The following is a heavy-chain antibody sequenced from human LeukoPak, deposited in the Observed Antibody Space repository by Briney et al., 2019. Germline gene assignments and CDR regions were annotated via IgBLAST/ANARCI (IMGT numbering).Heavy chain of an antibody. CDR1: GFSFRRYA. D-gene: IGHD6-13*01. J-gene: IGHJ4*02. Sequence: GGSLRLSCAASGFSFRRYAMNWVRQAPGKGLEWVAYVNAESTDILYVDSVRGRFTISRDNAKNSLYLQMNSLRAEDRGVYYCARDTFEPLVIDFWGQGTLVTVSS. V-gene: IGHV3-21*05. CDR2: VNAESTDI. CDR3: ARDTFEPLVIDF.